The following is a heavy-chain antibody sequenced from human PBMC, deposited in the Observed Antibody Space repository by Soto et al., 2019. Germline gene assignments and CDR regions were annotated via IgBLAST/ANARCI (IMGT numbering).Heavy chain of an antibody. CDR2: ISHDGNNK. D-gene: IGHD5-12*01. V-gene: IGHV3-30*18. Sequence: PGGSLRLSCAASGFTFSSYVMHWVRQTPGKGLEWVAFISHDGNNKYYADSVKGRFTISRDNSENTLYLQMNSLRAEDTAVYYCANDARLGIHYYGMDVWGQGTTVTVSS. CDR1: GFTFSSYV. J-gene: IGHJ6*02. CDR3: ANDARLGIHYYGMDV.